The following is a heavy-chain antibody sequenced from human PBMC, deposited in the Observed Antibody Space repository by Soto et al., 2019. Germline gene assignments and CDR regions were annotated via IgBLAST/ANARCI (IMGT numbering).Heavy chain of an antibody. J-gene: IGHJ5*02. CDR1: GFTFSSYA. D-gene: IGHD4-17*01. CDR2: ISGSGGST. Sequence: GGSLRLSCAASGFTFSSYAMSWVRQAPGKGLEWVSAISGSGGSTYYADSVKGRFTISRDNSKNTLYLQMNSLRAEDTAVYYCAKVSYGDYVWNWFDPWGQGTLVTVSS. V-gene: IGHV3-23*01. CDR3: AKVSYGDYVWNWFDP.